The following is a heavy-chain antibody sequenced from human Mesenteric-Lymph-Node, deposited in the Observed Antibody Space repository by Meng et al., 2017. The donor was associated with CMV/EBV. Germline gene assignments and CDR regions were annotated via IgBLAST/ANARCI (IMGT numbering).Heavy chain of an antibody. D-gene: IGHD2-21*02. CDR1: GFTFSDYA. CDR3: AKCITDCLTRAFEM. J-gene: IGHJ3*02. CDR2: IYSGGSST. V-gene: IGHV3-23*03. Sequence: GESLKISCAASGFTFSDYAMNWVRQAPGRGLEWVSLIYSGGSSTYYADSVKGRFIISRDDSKNTLNLQMNSLRVEDTAIYYCAKCITDCLTRAFEMWGQGTMVTVSS.